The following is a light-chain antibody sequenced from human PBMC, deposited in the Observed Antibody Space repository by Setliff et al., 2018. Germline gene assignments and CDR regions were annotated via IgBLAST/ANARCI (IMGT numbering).Light chain of an antibody. J-gene: IGLJ1*01. CDR1: SSDVGGYNY. CDR3: CSYTASSTSYV. V-gene: IGLV2-14*03. Sequence: QSVLTQPASVSGSPGQSITISCTGTSSDVGGYNYVSWYQRHPGEAPKLLIYDVSNRPSGVSNRFSGSKSGNTASLTISGLEAEDEADYYCCSYTASSTSYVFGTGTKVTVL. CDR2: DVS.